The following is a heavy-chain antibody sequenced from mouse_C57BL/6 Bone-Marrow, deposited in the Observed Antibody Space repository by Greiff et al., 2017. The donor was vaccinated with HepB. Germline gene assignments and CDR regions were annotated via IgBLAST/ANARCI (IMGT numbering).Heavy chain of an antibody. CDR3: ARGDSSGYESPFDY. V-gene: IGHV1-82*01. J-gene: IGHJ2*01. Sequence: QVQLKESGPELVKPGASVKISCKASGYAFSSSWMNWVKQRPGKGLEWIGRIYPGDGDTNYNGKFKGKATLTADKSSSTAYMQLSSLTSEDSAVYFCARGDSSGYESPFDYWGQGTTLTVSS. CDR2: IYPGDGDT. D-gene: IGHD3-2*02. CDR1: GYAFSSSW.